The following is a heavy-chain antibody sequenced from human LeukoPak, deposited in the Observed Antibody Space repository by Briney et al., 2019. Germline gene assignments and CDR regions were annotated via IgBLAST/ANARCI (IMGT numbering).Heavy chain of an antibody. CDR2: MNPNSGNT. V-gene: IGHV1-8*02. J-gene: IGHJ6*02. D-gene: IGHD6-19*01. Sequence: GASVKVSCKASGYTFTSYGISWVRQAPGQGLEWMGWMNPNSGNTGYAQKFQGRVTMTRNTSISTAYMELSSLRSEDTAVYYCARTPPGIAVAGIQYYYYGMDVWGQGTTVTVSS. CDR3: ARTPPGIAVAGIQYYYYGMDV. CDR1: GYTFTSYG.